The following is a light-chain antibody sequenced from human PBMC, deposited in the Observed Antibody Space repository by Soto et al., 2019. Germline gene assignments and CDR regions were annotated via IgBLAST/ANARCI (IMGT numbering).Light chain of an antibody. J-gene: IGKJ1*01. CDR2: GAS. Sequence: DIVLTQFPGTLSLSPGERATLSCRARQSVGSNYLAWYQQRPGQPPNLLIFGASHRAPDIPDRFSGSGSGTDFTLTISRLEPEDFAVYYCQQYGGSVQTFGQGTKVDIK. CDR1: QSVGSNY. V-gene: IGKV3-20*01. CDR3: QQYGGSVQT.